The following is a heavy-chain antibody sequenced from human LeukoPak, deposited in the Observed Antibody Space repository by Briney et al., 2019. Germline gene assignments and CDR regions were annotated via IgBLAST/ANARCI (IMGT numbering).Heavy chain of an antibody. D-gene: IGHD3-22*01. Sequence: ASVKVSCKASGYTFTSYGISWVRQAPGQGLEWMGWINPNSGGTNYAQKFQGRVTMTRDTSISTAYMELSRLRSDDTAVYYCANNYYDSSGYRTSHPIIWGQGTMVTVSS. CDR1: GYTFTSYG. J-gene: IGHJ3*02. CDR3: ANNYYDSSGYRTSHPII. CDR2: INPNSGGT. V-gene: IGHV1-2*02.